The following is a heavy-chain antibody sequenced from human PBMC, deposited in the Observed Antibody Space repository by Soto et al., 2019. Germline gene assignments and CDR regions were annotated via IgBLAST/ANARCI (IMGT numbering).Heavy chain of an antibody. D-gene: IGHD3-3*01. Sequence: QVQLGQSGAEVKKPGASVKVSCKASGYTFTSYYMHWVRQAPGQGLEWMGRINPSGGSTDNAQKFQGRVTMTRDTSTSTVYMELSSLRSEDTAVYYCARVYAWAWSGNDNSGAFDMWGQGTMVTVSS. V-gene: IGHV1-46*03. CDR1: GYTFTSYY. CDR2: INPSGGST. CDR3: ARVYAWAWSGNDNSGAFDM. J-gene: IGHJ3*02.